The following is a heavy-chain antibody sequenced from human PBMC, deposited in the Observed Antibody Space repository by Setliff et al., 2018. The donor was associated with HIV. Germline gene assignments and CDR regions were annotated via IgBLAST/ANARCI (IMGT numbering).Heavy chain of an antibody. D-gene: IGHD2-21*02. J-gene: IGHJ4*01. CDR2: INTNGGTT. Sequence: GGSLRLSCAASGLTFSSYAMSWVRQAPGKGLEWVSTINTNGGTTYYRDSVKGRFTISRDNSKNTLYLQMNSPRAEDTALYYCAREPSYCGHDCCSLLDYWGQGTLVTVSS. V-gene: IGHV3-23*01. CDR3: AREPSYCGHDCCSLLDY. CDR1: GLTFSSYA.